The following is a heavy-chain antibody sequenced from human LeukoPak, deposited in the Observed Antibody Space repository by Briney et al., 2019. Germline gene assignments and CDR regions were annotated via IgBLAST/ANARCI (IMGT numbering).Heavy chain of an antibody. CDR1: GGSISSYY. V-gene: IGHV4-59*01. CDR3: ARERYYYDSSGYYSPGYYYGMDV. D-gene: IGHD3-22*01. Sequence: SETLSLTCTVSGGSISSYYWSWIRQPPGKGLEWIGFIYYSESSNYNPSLRSRVTISVDTSKSQFSLKLSSVTAADTAVYYCARERYYYDSSGYYSPGYYYGMDVWGQGTTVTVSS. CDR2: IYYSESS. J-gene: IGHJ6*02.